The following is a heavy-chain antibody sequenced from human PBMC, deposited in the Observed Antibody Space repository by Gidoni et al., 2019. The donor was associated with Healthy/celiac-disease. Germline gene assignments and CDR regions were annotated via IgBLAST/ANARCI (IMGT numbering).Heavy chain of an antibody. CDR1: GFTFSSYA. CDR3: ARVNYYDSSGPLDY. CDR2: ISSNGGST. V-gene: IGHV3-64*01. D-gene: IGHD3-22*01. J-gene: IGHJ4*02. Sequence: EVQLVASGGGLVQPGGSLRLSCAASGFTFSSYAMHWVRQAPGKGLEYVSAISSNGGSTYYANSVKGRFTISRDNSKNTLYLQMGSLRAEDMAVYYCARVNYYDSSGPLDYWGQGTLVTVSS.